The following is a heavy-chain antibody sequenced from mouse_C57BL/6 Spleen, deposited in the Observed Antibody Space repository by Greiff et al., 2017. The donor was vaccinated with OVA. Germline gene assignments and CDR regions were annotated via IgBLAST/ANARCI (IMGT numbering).Heavy chain of an antibody. CDR2: IWSGGST. V-gene: IGHV2-4*01. Sequence: VKLMESGPGLVRPSQSLSITCTVSGFSLTSYGVHWVRQPPGKGLEWLGVIWSGGSTDYNAAFISRLSISKDNSKSQVFFKMNSLQADDTAIYYCAKNSGTTMDYWGQGTSVTVSS. D-gene: IGHD1-1*01. J-gene: IGHJ4*01. CDR1: GFSLTSYG. CDR3: AKNSGTTMDY.